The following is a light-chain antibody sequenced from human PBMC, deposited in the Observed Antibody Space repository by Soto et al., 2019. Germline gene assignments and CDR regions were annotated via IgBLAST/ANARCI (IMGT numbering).Light chain of an antibody. CDR2: WAS. Sequence: DIVMTQSPDSLAVSLGERATINCKSSQSVLYSSNNKNYLALYQQKPGQPPKLLIYWASTRESGVPDRFNGSGSGTDFTLTISSLQAEDVAVYYGKQYNSTPWTFGQGTKVEIK. CDR1: QSVLYSSNNKNY. CDR3: KQYNSTPWT. J-gene: IGKJ1*01. V-gene: IGKV4-1*01.